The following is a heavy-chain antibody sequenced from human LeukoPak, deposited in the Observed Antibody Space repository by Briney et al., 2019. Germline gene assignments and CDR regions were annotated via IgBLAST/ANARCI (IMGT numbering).Heavy chain of an antibody. J-gene: IGHJ4*02. D-gene: IGHD1-20*01. V-gene: IGHV3-21*01. CDR3: ARDPPFIIGTTFFDY. Sequence: GGSLRLSCAASGFIFSSYSMNWGRQAPGKGLEWVSSISTSSTYIYYADSVKGRFTISRDNAKNSLYLQMNSLRAEDTAVYYCARDPPFIIGTTFFDYWGQGTLVTVSS. CDR1: GFIFSSYS. CDR2: ISTSSTYI.